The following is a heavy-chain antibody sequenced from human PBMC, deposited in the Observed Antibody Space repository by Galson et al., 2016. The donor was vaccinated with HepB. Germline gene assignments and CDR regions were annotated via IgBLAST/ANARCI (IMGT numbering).Heavy chain of an antibody. D-gene: IGHD3-3*01. Sequence: SVKVSCKASGGTFSNDGVNWVRQAPGQGLEWMGGIIPIFGTARHAQKFQDRITIIADRSTTTVYMELRSLRSEDTAVYYCATTPGKYDFWSGYEDRYDQYPMAVWGQGTTVTVS. CDR1: GGTFSNDG. CDR3: ATTPGKYDFWSGYEDRYDQYPMAV. CDR2: IIPIFGTA. V-gene: IGHV1-69*06. J-gene: IGHJ6*02.